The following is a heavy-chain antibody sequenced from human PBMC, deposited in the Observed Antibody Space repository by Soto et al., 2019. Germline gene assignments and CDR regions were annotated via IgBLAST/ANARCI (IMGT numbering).Heavy chain of an antibody. Sequence: SETLSLTCAVSGGSISSSNWWSWVRQPPGKGLEWIGEIYHSGSTNYNPSLKSRVTISVDKSKNQFSLKLSSVTAADTAVYYCARVPPPYGDSYDYWGQGTLVTVSS. CDR3: ARVPPPYGDSYDY. CDR1: GGSISSSNW. V-gene: IGHV4-4*02. J-gene: IGHJ4*02. CDR2: IYHSGST. D-gene: IGHD4-17*01.